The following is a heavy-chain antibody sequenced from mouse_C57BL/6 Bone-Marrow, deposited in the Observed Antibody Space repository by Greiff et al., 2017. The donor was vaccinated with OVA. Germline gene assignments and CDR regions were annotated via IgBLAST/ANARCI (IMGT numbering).Heavy chain of an antibody. D-gene: IGHD2-5*01. V-gene: IGHV5-2*03. CDR2: INSDGGST. J-gene: IGHJ2*01. CDR3: AYSNSPYFDY. CDR1: EYEFPSHD. Sequence: EVMLVESGGGLVQPGESLKLSCESNEYEFPSHDMSWVRKTPEKRLELVAAINSDGGSTYYPDTMERRFIISRDNTKKTLFLPMSSLRSEDTACYYCAYSNSPYFDYWGQGTTLTVSS.